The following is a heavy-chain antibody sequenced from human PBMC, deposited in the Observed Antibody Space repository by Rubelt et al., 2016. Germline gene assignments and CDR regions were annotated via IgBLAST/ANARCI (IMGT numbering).Heavy chain of an antibody. CDR3: ARGLYYYDSSGHQSIDY. D-gene: IGHD3-22*01. V-gene: IGHV1-46*01. CDR2: NPSGGST. Sequence: NPSGGSTSYAQKFQGRVTMTRDTSTSTVYMELSSLRSEDTAMYYCARGLYYYDSSGHQSIDYWGQGTLVTVSS. J-gene: IGHJ4*02.